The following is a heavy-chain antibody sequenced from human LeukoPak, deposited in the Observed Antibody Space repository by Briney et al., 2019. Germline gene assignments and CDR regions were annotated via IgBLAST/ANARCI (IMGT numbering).Heavy chain of an antibody. V-gene: IGHV4-59*01. D-gene: IGHD4-17*01. CDR1: GGSISSYY. CDR3: ARGGPYGDYYYYYYGMDV. CDR2: IYYSGST. Sequence: SETLSLTCTVSGGSISSYYWSWIRQPPGKGLELIGYIYYSGSTNYNPSLKSRVTISVDTSKNQFSLKLSSVTAADTAVYYCARGGPYGDYYYYYYGMDVWGQGTTVTVSS. J-gene: IGHJ6*02.